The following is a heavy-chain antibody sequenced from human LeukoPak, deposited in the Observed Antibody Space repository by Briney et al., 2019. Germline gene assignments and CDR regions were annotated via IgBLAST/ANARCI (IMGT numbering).Heavy chain of an antibody. Sequence: PSETLSLTCTVSGGSISSYYWSWIRQPPGKGLEWIGYIYYSGSTNYNPSLKSRVTISVDTSKNQFFLKLSSVTAADTAVYYCARGRTIVVSAHKNWFDPWGQGTLVTVSS. D-gene: IGHD3-22*01. CDR3: ARGRTIVVSAHKNWFDP. CDR1: GGSISSYY. V-gene: IGHV4-59*12. J-gene: IGHJ5*02. CDR2: IYYSGST.